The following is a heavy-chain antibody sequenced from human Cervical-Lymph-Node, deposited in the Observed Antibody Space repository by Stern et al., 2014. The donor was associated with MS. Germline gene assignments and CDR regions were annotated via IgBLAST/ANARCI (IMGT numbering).Heavy chain of an antibody. J-gene: IGHJ6*02. V-gene: IGHV1-18*01. CDR1: GYTFTNYG. D-gene: IGHD4-11*01. CDR2: VRAYNGDT. CDR3: ARVGLGLQYPEEYGMDV. Sequence: VQLVESGAEVKKPGASVKVSCKASGYTFTNYGIGWVRKAPGRGLEWMGWVRAYNGDTSHAQKFQDRVTVTTDTSTNTGYMELRSLRSDDTAVYYCARVGLGLQYPEEYGMDVWGPGTTVTVFS.